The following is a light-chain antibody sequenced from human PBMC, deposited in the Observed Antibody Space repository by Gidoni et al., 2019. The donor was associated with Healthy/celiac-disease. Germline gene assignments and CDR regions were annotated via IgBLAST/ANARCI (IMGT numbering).Light chain of an antibody. CDR3: MQAIQTPWT. CDR2: WCS. CDR1: QSLLHSNGYNY. V-gene: IGKV2-28*01. J-gene: IGKJ1*01. Sequence: DIVMTQSPLSLPVTPGEPASISCRSSQSLLHSNGYNYLDWYLQKPGQSPQLMIYWCSNRASGVPDRFSGSGSGTDFTLKISRVEAEDVGVYDCMQAIQTPWTFGQGTKVEIK.